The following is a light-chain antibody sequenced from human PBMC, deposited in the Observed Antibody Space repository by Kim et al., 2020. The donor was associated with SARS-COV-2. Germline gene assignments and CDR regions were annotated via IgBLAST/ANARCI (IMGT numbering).Light chain of an antibody. J-gene: IGLJ2*01. CDR2: DVT. Sequence: QSALTQPASVSGSPGQSFSISCTGTSSDFGSYNYVSWYQQHPGKAPKLMIYDVTKRPSGVSNRFSGSKSDNRASLTISGLQAEDEADYYCSSFGSSSLVVFGGGTQLTVL. V-gene: IGLV2-14*01. CDR1: SSDFGSYNY. CDR3: SSFGSSSLVV.